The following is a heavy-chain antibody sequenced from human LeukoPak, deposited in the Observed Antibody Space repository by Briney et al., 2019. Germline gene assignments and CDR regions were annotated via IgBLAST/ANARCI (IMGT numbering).Heavy chain of an antibody. CDR3: ARGDSSGLFDY. Sequence: PSETLSLTCAVSGGSISSGGYSWSWVRQPPGKGLEWIGYIYHSGSTCYNPSLKSRVTISVDRSKNQFSLKLSPVTAADTAVYYCARGDSSGLFDYWGQGTLVTVSS. CDR1: GGSISSGGYS. V-gene: IGHV4-30-2*01. CDR2: IYHSGST. J-gene: IGHJ4*02. D-gene: IGHD3-22*01.